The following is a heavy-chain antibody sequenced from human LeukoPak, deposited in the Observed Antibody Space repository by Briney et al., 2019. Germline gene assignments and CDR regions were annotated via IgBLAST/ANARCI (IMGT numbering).Heavy chain of an antibody. Sequence: PGGSLRLSCAASGFTFSSYGMHWVRQAPGKGLEWVSAISGSGGSTYYADSVKGRFTISRDNSKNTLYLQMNSLRAEDTAVYYCAKDPDYYDSSGYFDYWGQGTLVTVSS. CDR3: AKDPDYYDSSGYFDY. D-gene: IGHD3-22*01. CDR2: ISGSGGST. V-gene: IGHV3-23*01. J-gene: IGHJ4*02. CDR1: GFTFSSYG.